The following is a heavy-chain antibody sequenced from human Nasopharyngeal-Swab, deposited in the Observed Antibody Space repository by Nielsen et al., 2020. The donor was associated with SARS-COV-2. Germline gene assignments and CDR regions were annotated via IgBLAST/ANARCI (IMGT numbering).Heavy chain of an antibody. CDR1: GFTFSTYW. CDR3: ARLLEVGGTPLDY. Sequence: GGSLRLSCEASGFTFSTYWMSWVRQAPGQGLEWVANIRQDESEKYYVDSVKGRFTISRDNAKNSLFLQMNSLRVADTAVYYCARLLEVGGTPLDYWGQGTLVSVSS. J-gene: IGHJ4*02. CDR2: IRQDESEK. V-gene: IGHV3-7*01. D-gene: IGHD6-19*01.